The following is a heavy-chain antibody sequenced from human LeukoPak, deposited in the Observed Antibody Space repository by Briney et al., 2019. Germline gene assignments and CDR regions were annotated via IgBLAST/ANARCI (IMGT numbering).Heavy chain of an antibody. D-gene: IGHD5-18*01. CDR2: ISSSSTYI. Sequence: GGSLRLSCAASRFNFSSYSINWVRQAPGKGLEWVSSISSSSTYIYYADSMKGRFTISRDNAKNSLYLQMNSLRAEDTAVYYCARDRRVDTAMVIGYWGQGTLVTVSS. CDR3: ARDRRVDTAMVIGY. CDR1: RFNFSSYS. V-gene: IGHV3-21*01. J-gene: IGHJ4*02.